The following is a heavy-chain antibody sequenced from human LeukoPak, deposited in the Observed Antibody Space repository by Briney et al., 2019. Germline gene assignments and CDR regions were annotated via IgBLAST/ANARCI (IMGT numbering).Heavy chain of an antibody. D-gene: IGHD2-2*01. CDR3: AREVPAATLNWFDP. J-gene: IGHJ5*02. CDR1: GYTLTSYG. CDR2: ISAYNGNT. Sequence: ASVKVSCKASGYTLTSYGISWVRQAPGQGLEWMGWISAYNGNTNYAQKLQGRVTMTTDTSTSTAYMELRSLRSDDTAVYYCAREVPAATLNWFDPWGQGTLVTVSS. V-gene: IGHV1-18*01.